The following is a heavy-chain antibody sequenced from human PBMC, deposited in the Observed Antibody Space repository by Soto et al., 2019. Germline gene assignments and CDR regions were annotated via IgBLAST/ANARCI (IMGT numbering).Heavy chain of an antibody. CDR3: ARGKPSGYRFGPRNFFYYGLDV. Sequence: PSETLSLTCAVFSASLGDHSGAWMRQSQVKGLKWIGEVHPSGSTDYNPSLKSRLTLSLDTSKNQFSLKVASVTAADTAVYFCARGKPSGYRFGPRNFFYYGLDVWGPGTTVTVSS. V-gene: IGHV4-34*01. CDR1: SASLGDHS. CDR2: VHPSGST. J-gene: IGHJ6*02. D-gene: IGHD5-18*01.